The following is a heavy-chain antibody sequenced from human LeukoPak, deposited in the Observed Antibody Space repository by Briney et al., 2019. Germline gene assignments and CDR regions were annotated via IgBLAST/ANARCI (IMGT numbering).Heavy chain of an antibody. CDR3: ARAGAYCGGDCYTDDAFDI. Sequence: SETLSLTCTVSGGSISSYYWSWIRQPPGKGLEWIGYIYYSGSTNYNPSLKSRVTISVDTSKNQFSLKLSSVTAADTAVYYCARAGAYCGGDCYTDDAFDIWGQGTMVTVSS. J-gene: IGHJ3*02. D-gene: IGHD2-21*02. V-gene: IGHV4-59*01. CDR2: IYYSGST. CDR1: GGSISSYY.